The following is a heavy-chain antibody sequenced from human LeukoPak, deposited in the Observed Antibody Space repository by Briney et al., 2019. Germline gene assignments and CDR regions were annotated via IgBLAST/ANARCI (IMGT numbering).Heavy chain of an antibody. Sequence: ASVKVSCKASGYTFTSYGISWVRQAPGQGLEWMGWISAYNGNTNYAQKLHGRVTMTTDTSTSTAYMELRSLRSDDTAVYYCARSRNQLLFRWFDPWGQGTLVTVSS. CDR1: GYTFTSYG. CDR3: ARSRNQLLFRWFDP. CDR2: ISAYNGNT. V-gene: IGHV1-18*04. J-gene: IGHJ5*02. D-gene: IGHD2-2*01.